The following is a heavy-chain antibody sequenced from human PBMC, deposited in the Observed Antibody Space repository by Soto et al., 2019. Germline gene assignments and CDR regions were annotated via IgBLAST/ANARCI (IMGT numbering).Heavy chain of an antibody. J-gene: IGHJ4*02. CDR1: EFSFSNYA. V-gene: IGHV3-23*01. Sequence: GGSLRLSCAASEFSFSNYAMTWVRQAPGKGLEWVSVSSGNAVSTFYADSVKGRFTISRDNSNSMLYLQMSSLRVEDTAIYYCAKNIAGAARALDYWGPGTLVTVSS. CDR2: SSGNAVST. CDR3: AKNIAGAARALDY. D-gene: IGHD6-6*01.